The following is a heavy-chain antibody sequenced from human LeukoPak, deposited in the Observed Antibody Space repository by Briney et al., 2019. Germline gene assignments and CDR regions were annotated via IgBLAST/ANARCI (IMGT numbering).Heavy chain of an antibody. CDR2: ISYDGKHK. J-gene: IGHJ4*02. V-gene: IGHV3-30*04. D-gene: IGHD3-3*01. CDR1: GFTFSNYA. Sequence: GGSLRLSCAASGFTFSNYAMEWVRQAPGKGLEWVALISYDGKHKYYADSMKGRFTISRDNSKNTLYLQMNSLRAEDTAVYYCAKDLSYYDFWSGPDYWGQGTLVTVSS. CDR3: AKDLSYYDFWSGPDY.